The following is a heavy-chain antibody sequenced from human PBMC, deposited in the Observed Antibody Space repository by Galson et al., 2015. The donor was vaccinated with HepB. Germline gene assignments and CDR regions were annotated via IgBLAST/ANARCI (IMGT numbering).Heavy chain of an antibody. V-gene: IGHV1-46*01. Sequence: SVKVSCKASGYTFTSYYLHWVRQAPGQGLEWVGIINPRGGDTSYAQKFQGRVSITSDTSTSTVYLEVTSLRSEDTAVYYCARDLDVVVVFPSSLADYYFYGLDLWGQGTTVTVSS. CDR1: GYTFTSYY. D-gene: IGHD2-2*01. CDR3: ARDLDVVVVFPSSLADYYFYGLDL. J-gene: IGHJ6*02. CDR2: INPRGGDT.